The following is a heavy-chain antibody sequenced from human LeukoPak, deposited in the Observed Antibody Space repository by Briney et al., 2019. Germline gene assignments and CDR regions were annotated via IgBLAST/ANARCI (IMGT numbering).Heavy chain of an antibody. CDR2: MNPNSGNT. Sequence: ASVKVSCKTSGYTFTSYDINWVRQATGQGLEWMGWMNPNSGNTGYAQKSQGRVTMTRNTSISTAYMELSSLKSEDTAVYYCARIRRVSRNFDYWGQGTLVTVSS. CDR1: GYTFTSYD. CDR3: ARIRRVSRNFDY. D-gene: IGHD6-13*01. V-gene: IGHV1-8*01. J-gene: IGHJ4*02.